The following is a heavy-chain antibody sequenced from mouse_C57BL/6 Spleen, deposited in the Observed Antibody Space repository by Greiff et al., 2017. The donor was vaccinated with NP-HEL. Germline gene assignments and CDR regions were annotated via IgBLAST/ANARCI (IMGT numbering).Heavy chain of an antibody. V-gene: IGHV1-64*01. CDR1: GYTFTSYW. D-gene: IGHD2-4*01. CDR2: IHPNSAST. Sequence: VQLQQPGAELVKPGASVKLSCKASGYTFTSYWMHWVKQRPGQGLEWIGMIHPNSASTNYNEKFKSKATLTVDKSSSTAYMQLSSLTSEDSAVYYWARSRYDYAFDYWGQGTTLTVSS. J-gene: IGHJ2*01. CDR3: ARSRYDYAFDY.